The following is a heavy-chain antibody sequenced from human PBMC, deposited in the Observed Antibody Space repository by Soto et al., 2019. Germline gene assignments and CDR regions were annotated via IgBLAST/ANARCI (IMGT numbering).Heavy chain of an antibody. V-gene: IGHV3-15*07. Sequence: EGRLVESGGGLVKPEESLRLSCAVSVFIFRYAWLNWVRQAPGKGLEWVGRVKSKIDDETTDYAALVKGRFTITRDDSNSVVYQQMNSLRIEDTAVYFCTTSTASGVGTFDYWGPGTVVTVSS. CDR2: VKSKIDDETT. J-gene: IGHJ4*02. CDR1: VFIFRYAW. CDR3: TTSTASGVGTFDY. D-gene: IGHD1-26*01.